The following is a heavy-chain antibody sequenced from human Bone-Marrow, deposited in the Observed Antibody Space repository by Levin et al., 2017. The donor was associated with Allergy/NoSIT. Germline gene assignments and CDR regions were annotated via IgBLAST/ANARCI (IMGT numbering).Heavy chain of an antibody. CDR1: GYTFTGYY. J-gene: IGHJ4*02. CDR2: INPINGAT. Sequence: GESLKISCKASGYTFTGYYLHWVRQAPGQGLEWLGWINPINGATDYAQKFRGRVTMTRDTSITTAYMDLSRLRSDDTAFYYCAREKSGYNLPVFYFDLWGQGALVTVSS. CDR3: AREKSGYNLPVFYFDL. V-gene: IGHV1-2*02. D-gene: IGHD5-12*01.